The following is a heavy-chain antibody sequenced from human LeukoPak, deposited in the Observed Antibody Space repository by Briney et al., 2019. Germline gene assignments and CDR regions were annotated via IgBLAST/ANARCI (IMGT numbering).Heavy chain of an antibody. CDR2: INHSGST. CDR1: GGSFSGYY. V-gene: IGHV4-34*01. Sequence: PSETLSLTCAVYGGSFSGYYWSWIRQPPGKGLEWIGEINHSGSTNYNPSLKSRVTISVDTSKNQFSLKLSSVTAADTAVYYCARGLTFGVVVPVSSWSWFDPWGQGTLVTVSS. CDR3: ARGLTFGVVVPVSSWSWFDP. D-gene: IGHD2-2*01. J-gene: IGHJ5*02.